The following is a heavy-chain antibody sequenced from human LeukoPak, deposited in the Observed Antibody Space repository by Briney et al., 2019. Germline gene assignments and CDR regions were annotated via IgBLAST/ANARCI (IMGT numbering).Heavy chain of an antibody. Sequence: GGSLRLSCTASGFSFSGYGMHWVRQAPGKGLEWLAVISHDASDEYYADSVKGRFTISRDNAKNMIYLQMISLRAEDTAVYYCVKVLVGQTSGYWGQGTRVTVST. V-gene: IGHV3-30*18. J-gene: IGHJ4*02. CDR3: VKVLVGQTSGY. CDR2: ISHDASDE. D-gene: IGHD1-26*01. CDR1: GFSFSGYG.